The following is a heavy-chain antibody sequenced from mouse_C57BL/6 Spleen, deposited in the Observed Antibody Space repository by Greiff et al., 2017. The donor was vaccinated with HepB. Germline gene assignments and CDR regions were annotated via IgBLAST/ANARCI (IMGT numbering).Heavy chain of an antibody. CDR3: ARGLTGKDYYAMDY. V-gene: IGHV1-39*01. CDR1: GYSFTDYN. Sequence: EVKLQESGPELVKPGASVKISCKASGYSFTDYNMNWVKQINGKSLEWIGVINPNYGTTSYNQKFKGKATLTVDQSSSTAYMQLNSLTSEDSAVYYCARGLTGKDYYAMDYWGQGTSVTVSS. D-gene: IGHD4-1*01. CDR2: INPNYGTT. J-gene: IGHJ4*01.